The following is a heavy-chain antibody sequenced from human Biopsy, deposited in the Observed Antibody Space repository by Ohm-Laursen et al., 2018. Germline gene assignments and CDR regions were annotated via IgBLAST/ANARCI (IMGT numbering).Heavy chain of an antibody. CDR2: ISYDGSGE. J-gene: IGHJ2*01. V-gene: IGHV3-30*03. Sequence: SLRLSCAASGFSFSDNYMHWVRQAPGKGLEWVAVISYDGSGEYYADSLQGRFIISRDNPKNTVDLQVNSLRAEDTAVYFCARDGKRWDYSTYFSWHFDLWGRGTLVTVSS. CDR3: ARDGKRWDYSTYFSWHFDL. D-gene: IGHD4-11*01. CDR1: GFSFSDNY.